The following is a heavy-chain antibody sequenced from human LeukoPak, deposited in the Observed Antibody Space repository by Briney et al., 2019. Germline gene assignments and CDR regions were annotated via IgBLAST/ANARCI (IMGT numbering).Heavy chain of an antibody. CDR2: IYSDGVT. CDR3: VRGGPYYDFWSGYQEDV. Sequence: GGSLRLSCAASGFTVNSNYMHWVRQAPGKGLEWVSLIYSDGVTKYADSVKGRITISRDNSNNMVYLQMNSLRAEDTAVYFCVRGGPYYDFWSGYQEDVWGKGTTVTVSS. CDR1: GFTVNSNY. V-gene: IGHV3-53*01. J-gene: IGHJ6*04. D-gene: IGHD3-3*01.